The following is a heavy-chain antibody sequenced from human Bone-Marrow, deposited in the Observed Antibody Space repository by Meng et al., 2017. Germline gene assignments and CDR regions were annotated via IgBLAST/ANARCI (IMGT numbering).Heavy chain of an antibody. CDR1: GGTFSSYA. CDR2: IIPIFGTA. J-gene: IGHJ5*02. Sequence: QVQLVRCGAEGKKQGSSVKVSCKGSGGTFSSYAISWVRQAPGQGLEWMGGIIPIFGTANYAQKFQGRVTITTDESTSTAYMELSSLRSEDTAVYYCARFSVVTGYWFDPWGQGTLVTVSS. V-gene: IGHV1-69*05. D-gene: IGHD4-23*01. CDR3: ARFSVVTGYWFDP.